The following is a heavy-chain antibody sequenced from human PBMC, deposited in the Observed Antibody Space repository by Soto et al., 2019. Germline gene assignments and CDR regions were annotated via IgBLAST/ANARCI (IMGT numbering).Heavy chain of an antibody. V-gene: IGHV1-46*01. CDR1: GYTFTSYY. CDR2: INPSGGST. J-gene: IGHJ5*02. D-gene: IGHD3-3*01. CDR3: ARVRREDFWSGYYTGGWFDP. Sequence: QVQLVQSGAEVKKPGASVKVSCKASGYTFTSYYMHWVRQAPGQGLEWMGIINPSGGSTSDAQKFQGRVTMTRDTSTSTVYMELSSLRSEDTAVYYCARVRREDFWSGYYTGGWFDPWGQGTLVTVSS.